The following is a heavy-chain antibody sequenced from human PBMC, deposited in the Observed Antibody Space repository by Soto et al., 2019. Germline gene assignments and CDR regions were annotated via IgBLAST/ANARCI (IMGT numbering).Heavy chain of an antibody. Sequence: EVQLVESGGGLVQPGGSLRLSCAASGFTFSSYSMNWVRQAPGKGLEWVSYIISSSSTIYYADSVKGRFTISRDNAKNSLYLQMNSLRDEDTAVYYCARMGGTMIVVAGRFDPWGQGTLVTVSS. CDR2: IISSSSTI. V-gene: IGHV3-48*02. CDR1: GFTFSSYS. CDR3: ARMGGTMIVVAGRFDP. D-gene: IGHD3-22*01. J-gene: IGHJ5*02.